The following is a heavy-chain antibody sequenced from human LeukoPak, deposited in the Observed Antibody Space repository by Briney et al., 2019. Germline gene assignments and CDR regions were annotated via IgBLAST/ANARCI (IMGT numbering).Heavy chain of an antibody. J-gene: IGHJ4*02. D-gene: IGHD5-12*01. CDR3: ARGDSGYDYGFDN. V-gene: IGHV1-69*05. CDR1: GGTFSSHA. CDR2: IIPIFGTT. Sequence: ASVKVSCKASGGTFSSHAISWVRQVPGQGLEWVGGIIPIFGTTNYAQKFQGRVTITTDESTSTGYMELRSLRSDDTAVYYCARGDSGYDYGFDNWGQGTLVTVSS.